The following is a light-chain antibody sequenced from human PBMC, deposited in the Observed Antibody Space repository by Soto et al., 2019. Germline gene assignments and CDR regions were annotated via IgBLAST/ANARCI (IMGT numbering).Light chain of an antibody. Sequence: EIVLTQSPATLSVSPGERATLSCRASQSVSTNLAWYQQKPGQAPRLLIYGASTRVTGIPARFSGSGSGTEFTLTISSLQSEDFAVYYCQQHNNWPPFTFGQGTKLEI. CDR1: QSVSTN. J-gene: IGKJ2*01. CDR3: QQHNNWPPFT. V-gene: IGKV3-15*01. CDR2: GAS.